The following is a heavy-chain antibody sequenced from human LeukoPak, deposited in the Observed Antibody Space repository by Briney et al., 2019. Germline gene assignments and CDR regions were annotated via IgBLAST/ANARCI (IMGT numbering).Heavy chain of an antibody. Sequence: SETLSLTCTVSGGSVNSGAYYWSWIRQPPGKGLEWIGNIYSSGSAYYNPSLKSRVTMSVDTSKNQFSLELSSVTAADTAVYYCARDINYCSSTSCSDWFDPWGQGTLVTVSS. CDR2: IYSSGSA. J-gene: IGHJ5*02. CDR3: ARDINYCSSTSCSDWFDP. CDR1: GGSVNSGAYY. V-gene: IGHV4-39*07. D-gene: IGHD2-2*01.